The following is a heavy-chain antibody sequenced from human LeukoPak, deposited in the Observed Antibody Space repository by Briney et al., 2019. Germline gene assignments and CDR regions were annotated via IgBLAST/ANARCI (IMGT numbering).Heavy chain of an antibody. CDR3: TKDLMTGFSSGWYLAY. J-gene: IGHJ4*02. Sequence: GGSLRRSCEGSGFSFNGYAMSWVRQAPGKGLEWVAVTGGSDDNTHYADSVKGRFSISRDTSENRLFLQMNSLRPDDSALYYCTKDLMTGFSSGWYLAYWGQGTLVTVSS. CDR1: GFSFNGYA. D-gene: IGHD6-19*01. V-gene: IGHV3-23*01. CDR2: TGGSDDNT.